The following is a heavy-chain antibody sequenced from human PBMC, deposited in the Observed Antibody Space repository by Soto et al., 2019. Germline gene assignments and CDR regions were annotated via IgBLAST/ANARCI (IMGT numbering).Heavy chain of an antibody. V-gene: IGHV4-34*01. D-gene: IGHD6-6*01. J-gene: IGHJ6*02. CDR3: ARTSTLAVRGLFRYHSYAMDV. Sequence: QVQLQQWGAGLLKPSETLSLTCAVYGGSVSGDHWNWIRQAPGKGLEWIGEINPSASTDCSPSLKTLLTISVDTSKNQFSLRLSSVTAADTAVYYCARTSTLAVRGLFRYHSYAMDVWGQGTTVTVSS. CDR1: GGSVSGDH. CDR2: INPSAST.